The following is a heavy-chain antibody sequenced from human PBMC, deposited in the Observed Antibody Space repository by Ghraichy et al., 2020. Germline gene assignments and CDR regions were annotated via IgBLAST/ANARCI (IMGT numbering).Heavy chain of an antibody. J-gene: IGHJ6*02. CDR3: ARLAAAATQDYYGMDV. D-gene: IGHD6-13*01. CDR1: GGSISSSNW. CDR2: IYHSGST. Sequence: SETLSLTCAVSGGSISSSNWWSWVRQPPGKGLEWIGEIYHSGSTNYNPSLKSRVTISVDKSKNQFSLKLISVTAADTAVYYCARLAAAATQDYYGMDVWGQGTTVTVSS. V-gene: IGHV4-4*02.